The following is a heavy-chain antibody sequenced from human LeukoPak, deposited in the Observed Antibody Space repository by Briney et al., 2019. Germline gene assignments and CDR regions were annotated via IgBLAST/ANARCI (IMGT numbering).Heavy chain of an antibody. Sequence: SGGSLRLSCAASGFTFSTYSMKWVRQAPGKGLEWVSYISDSSAMYYADSVKGRFTISRDNSKNTLYLQMNSLRAEDTAVYYCAKDPKVIAVAGTVSGYWGQGTLVTVSS. CDR2: ISDSSAM. D-gene: IGHD6-19*01. CDR3: AKDPKVIAVAGTVSGY. J-gene: IGHJ4*02. V-gene: IGHV3-48*01. CDR1: GFTFSTYS.